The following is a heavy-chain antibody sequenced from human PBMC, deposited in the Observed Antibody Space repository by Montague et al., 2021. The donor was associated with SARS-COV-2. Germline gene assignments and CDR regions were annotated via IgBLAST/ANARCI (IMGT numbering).Heavy chain of an antibody. J-gene: IGHJ4*02. Sequence: SLRLSCAASGFAFNNYAMTWVRQAPGKGLEWVSIIYSDGSSTYYADSVKGRFTISRDNSKNTLYLQMNSLGAEDTAVYSCTKGGRNFYELDGFDSWGQGTPVTVSS. CDR2: IYSDGSST. D-gene: IGHD3-3*01. V-gene: IGHV3-23*03. CDR1: GFAFNNYA. CDR3: TKGGRNFYELDGFDS.